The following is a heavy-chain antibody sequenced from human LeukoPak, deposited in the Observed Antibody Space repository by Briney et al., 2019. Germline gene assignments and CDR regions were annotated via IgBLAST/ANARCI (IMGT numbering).Heavy chain of an antibody. Sequence: GASVKVSCKASGYTFTIYGISWVRQAPGQGPECMGWINPYNGNTNYALKVQGRVTMTTDTSTSTAYLELRSLGSDDTAIYYCAREIYGRFDYWGQGTLVTVSS. J-gene: IGHJ4*02. V-gene: IGHV1-18*01. CDR2: INPYNGNT. D-gene: IGHD4-17*01. CDR3: AREIYGRFDY. CDR1: GYTFTIYG.